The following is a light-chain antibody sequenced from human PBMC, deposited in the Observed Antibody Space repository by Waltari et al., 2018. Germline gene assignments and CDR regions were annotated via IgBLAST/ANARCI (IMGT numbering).Light chain of an antibody. J-gene: IGLJ2*01. V-gene: IGLV2-8*01. CDR1: SRAVVYY. CDR2: EVT. CDR3: SSYAGSNNLV. Sequence: QSALTQPPSASGSPGQSVTISCTGTSRAVVYYVSWYQQHPGKAPKLMISEVTKRPSGVPDRFSGSKSGNTASLTVSGLQAEDEADYYCSSYAGSNNLVFGGGTKLTVL.